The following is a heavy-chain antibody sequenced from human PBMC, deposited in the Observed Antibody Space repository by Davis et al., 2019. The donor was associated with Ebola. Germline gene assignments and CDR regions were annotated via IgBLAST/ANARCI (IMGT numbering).Heavy chain of an antibody. J-gene: IGHJ5*02. D-gene: IGHD1-26*01. Sequence: SETLSLTCAVYGGSFSGSYWSWIRQPPGKGLEWTGEINHSGSTNSNPSLKSRVTISVDTSKNQFSLKLSSVTAADTAVYYCAREPEAERWFDPWGQGTLVTVSS. CDR2: INHSGST. CDR1: GGSFSGSY. CDR3: AREPEAERWFDP. V-gene: IGHV4-34*01.